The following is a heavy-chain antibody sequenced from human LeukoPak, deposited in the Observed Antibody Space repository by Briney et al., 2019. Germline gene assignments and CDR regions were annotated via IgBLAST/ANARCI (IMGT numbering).Heavy chain of an antibody. D-gene: IGHD2-2*01. CDR2: IYYSGST. J-gene: IGHJ1*01. CDR1: GGSISSSSYY. CDR3: ASRGGVVAPVPFQH. Sequence: SETLSLTCTVSGGSISSSSYYWGWIRQPPGKGLEWIGSIYYSGSTYYNPSLKSRVTISVDTSKNQFSLKLSSVTAADTAVYYCASRGGVVAPVPFQHWGQGTLVTVSS. V-gene: IGHV4-39*01.